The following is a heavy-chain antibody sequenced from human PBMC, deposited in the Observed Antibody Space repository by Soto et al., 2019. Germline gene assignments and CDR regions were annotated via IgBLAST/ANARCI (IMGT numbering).Heavy chain of an antibody. Sequence: PGGSLRLSCAASGFTFNNAWMNWVRQAPGKGLEWVGRIKSKTDGGTTDYAAPVKGRFTISRDDSENTLYLQMNSLRAEDTAVVYCPTAPYPFQTRINVFDIWAKGTMLPVSS. CDR1: GFTFNNAW. CDR2: IKSKTDGGTT. CDR3: PTAPYPFQTRINVFDI. J-gene: IGHJ3*02. V-gene: IGHV3-15*07. D-gene: IGHD2-15*01.